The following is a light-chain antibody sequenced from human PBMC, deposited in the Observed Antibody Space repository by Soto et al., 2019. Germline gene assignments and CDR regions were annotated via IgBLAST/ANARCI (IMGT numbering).Light chain of an antibody. CDR1: QNIFTY. CDR2: AAS. Sequence: DIQMTQSPSSLSASVGGRVTITCRASQNIFTYLNWYQQHPGKAPKLLIYAASNLQSGVPSRFSGTGSGTDFTRTITGLRPEDFSSDYCQQSRSPPLTGGGGTKVEIK. V-gene: IGKV1-39*01. CDR3: QQSRSPPLT. J-gene: IGKJ4*02.